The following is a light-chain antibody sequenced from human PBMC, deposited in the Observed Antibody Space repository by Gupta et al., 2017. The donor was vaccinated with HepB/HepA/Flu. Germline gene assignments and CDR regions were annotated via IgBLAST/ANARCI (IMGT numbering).Light chain of an antibody. Sequence: QHALTPPASVSGSPGQSMTIPCHATSGDVGGYNYVSWTQPHPRNAPKLMIYDVSNRPAGGANLFSGSKSGTTSSLTISGLQVEDEADYYCSSYTISITLVFGGGTKLTVL. J-gene: IGLJ2*01. CDR1: SGDVGGYNY. CDR2: DVS. CDR3: SSYTISITLV. V-gene: IGLV2-14*03.